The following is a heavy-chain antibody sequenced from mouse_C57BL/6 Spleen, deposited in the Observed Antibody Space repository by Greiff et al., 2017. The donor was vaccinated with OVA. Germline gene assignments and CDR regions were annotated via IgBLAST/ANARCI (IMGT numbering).Heavy chain of an antibody. CDR1: GFTFSDYG. CDR2: ISSGSSTI. D-gene: IGHD1-1*01. V-gene: IGHV5-17*01. J-gene: IGHJ3*01. CDR3: ARDGSSPAWFAY. Sequence: EVMLVESGGGLVKPGGSLKLSCAASGFTFSDYGMHWVRQAPEKGLEWVAYISSGSSTIYYADTVKGRFTISRDNAKHTLFLQMTSRRSEDTAMYYCARDGSSPAWFAYWGQGTLVTVSA.